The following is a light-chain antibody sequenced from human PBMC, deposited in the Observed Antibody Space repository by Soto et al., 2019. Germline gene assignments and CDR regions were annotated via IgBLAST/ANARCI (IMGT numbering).Light chain of an antibody. CDR1: ASNIGAGYV. J-gene: IGLJ2*01. Sequence: QSVLTQPPSVSGAPGQRVTISCTGSASNIGAGYVVHWYQQAPGAAPKLLIQSNTVRPSGVPDRFSGSKSGTSASLAITGLQPEDEAHYYCQSYEGASRIFGGGTKLTVL. V-gene: IGLV1-40*01. CDR2: SNT. CDR3: QSYEGASRI.